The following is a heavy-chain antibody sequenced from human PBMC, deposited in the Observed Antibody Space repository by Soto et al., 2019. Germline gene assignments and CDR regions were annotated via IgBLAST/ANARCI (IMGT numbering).Heavy chain of an antibody. J-gene: IGHJ3*02. Sequence: QVQLQQWGAGLLKPSETLSLTCAVYGGFVSSGSYYWSWIRQPPGKGLEWIGDMSHSGGTHFNPSLESRVTISVDTSENQCSLKMSSVTAAGTALYYCARVERGTATTVVDAFDIWGPGTMVTVSS. D-gene: IGHD1-1*01. CDR2: MSHSGGT. CDR1: GGFVSSGSYY. CDR3: ARVERGTATTVVDAFDI. V-gene: IGHV4-34*01.